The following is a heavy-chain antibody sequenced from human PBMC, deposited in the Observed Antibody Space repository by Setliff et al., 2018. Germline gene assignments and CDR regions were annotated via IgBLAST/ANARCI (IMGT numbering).Heavy chain of an antibody. CDR3: ARALGYCSRTSCYADAFDI. CDR2: IYHSGST. D-gene: IGHD2-2*01. J-gene: IGHJ3*02. V-gene: IGHV4-38-2*01. Sequence: SETLSLTCAVSGYSISSGYYWGWIRQPPGKGLEWIGSIYHSGSTYYNPSLKSRVTISVDTYKNQFSLKLNYVTAADTAVYYCARALGYCSRTSCYADAFDIWGQGTMVTVSS. CDR1: GYSISSGYY.